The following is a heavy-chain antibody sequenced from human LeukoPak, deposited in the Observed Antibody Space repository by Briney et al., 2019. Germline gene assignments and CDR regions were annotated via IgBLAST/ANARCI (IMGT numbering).Heavy chain of an antibody. CDR2: ISWNSGSI. D-gene: IGHD5-12*01. V-gene: IGHV3-9*01. Sequence: GGSLRLSCAASGFTFDDYAMHWARQAPGKGLEWVSGISWNSGSIGYADSVKGRFTISRDNAKNSLYLQMNSVRAEDTALYYCAKDVEATISYYFDYWGQGTLVTVSS. CDR3: AKDVEATISYYFDY. CDR1: GFTFDDYA. J-gene: IGHJ4*02.